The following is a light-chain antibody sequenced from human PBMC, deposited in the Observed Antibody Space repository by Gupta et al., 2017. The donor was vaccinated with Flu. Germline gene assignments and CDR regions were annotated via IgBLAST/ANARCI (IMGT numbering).Light chain of an antibody. CDR2: WAS. J-gene: IGKJ2*01. V-gene: IGKV4-1*01. CDR1: QSVLYSSNNKNY. Sequence: DIVMTQSPDSLAVSLGERATINCKSSQSVLYSSNNKNYLAWYQQKPGQPPKLVIYWASTRESGVPDRFSGSGSGTDFTLTISSLQAEDVAVYYCQQWDYVPYTFGQGTKLEIK. CDR3: QQWDYVPYT.